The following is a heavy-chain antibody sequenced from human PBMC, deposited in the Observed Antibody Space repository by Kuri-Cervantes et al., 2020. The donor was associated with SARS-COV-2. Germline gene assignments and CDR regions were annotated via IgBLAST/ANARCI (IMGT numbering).Heavy chain of an antibody. CDR2: INHSGST. D-gene: IGHD6-19*01. V-gene: IGHV4-34*01. CDR3: AKELEGGWYGFDY. CDR1: GGSFSGYS. Sequence: SQTLSLTCAVYGGSFSGYSWTWIRQPPGKGLEWIGEINHSGSTNYNPSLKSRVTISVDTSKNQFSLKLNSVTAADTAVYYCAKELEGGWYGFDYWGQGTLVTVSS. J-gene: IGHJ4*02.